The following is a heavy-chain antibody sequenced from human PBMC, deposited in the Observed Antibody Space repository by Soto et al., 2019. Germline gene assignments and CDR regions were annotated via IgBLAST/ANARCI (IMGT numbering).Heavy chain of an antibody. CDR3: ARGGDSYGLYYFDY. Sequence: SETLSLTCAVYGGSFSGYYWSWIRQPPGKGLEWIGEINHSGSTNYNPSLKSRVTISVDTSKNQFSLKLSSVTAADTAVYYCARGGDSYGLYYFDYWDQGTLVTVSS. CDR2: INHSGST. J-gene: IGHJ4*02. CDR1: GGSFSGYY. D-gene: IGHD5-18*01. V-gene: IGHV4-34*01.